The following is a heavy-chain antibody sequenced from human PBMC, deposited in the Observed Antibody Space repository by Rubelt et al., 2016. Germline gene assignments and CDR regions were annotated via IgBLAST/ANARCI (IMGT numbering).Heavy chain of an antibody. V-gene: IGHV3-30*18. J-gene: IGHJ4*02. Sequence: VQLVESGGGLVQPGRSLRLSCAASGFTFSNFGMHWVRQAPGKGLEWVALISYDGSNKYYADFVEGRFTISRDNSKNTLYLQMNSLRAEDTAVYYCAKDLQRWLLLNYWGQGTLVTVSS. D-gene: IGHD2-15*01. CDR1: GFTFSNFG. CDR3: AKDLQRWLLLNY. CDR2: ISYDGSNK.